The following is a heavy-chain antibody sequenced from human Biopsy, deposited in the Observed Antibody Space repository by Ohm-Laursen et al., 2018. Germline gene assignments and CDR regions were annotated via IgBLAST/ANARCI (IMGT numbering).Heavy chain of an antibody. Sequence: GTLSLTCTVSGGSIINNYWSWIRQPPGKGLEWIGYIYFTGNTNYNPSLKSRVTISVDTSKNQFSLRLSSVTAADTAVYYCARDSGGMATILDAFDLWGQGTMVTVSP. V-gene: IGHV4-59*01. J-gene: IGHJ3*01. CDR1: GGSIINNY. CDR2: IYFTGNT. CDR3: ARDSGGMATILDAFDL. D-gene: IGHD5-24*01.